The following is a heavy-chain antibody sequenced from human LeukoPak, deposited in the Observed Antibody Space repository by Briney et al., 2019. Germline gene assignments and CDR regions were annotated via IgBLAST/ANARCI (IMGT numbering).Heavy chain of an antibody. V-gene: IGHV3-30*02. CDR3: AKDSYYCSKNCPQYYYYMDV. CDR2: IRYDGSDK. J-gene: IGHJ6*03. CDR1: GFTFSRHG. Sequence: GGSLRLSCAASGFTFSRHGMHWVRQAPGKGLEGVAFIRYDGSDKYYADSVRGRFTISRDNSAKTLSMHMNTLTPEDMAVSYCAKDSYYCSKNCPQYYYYMDVWGKGTTVIVSS. D-gene: IGHD4-11*01.